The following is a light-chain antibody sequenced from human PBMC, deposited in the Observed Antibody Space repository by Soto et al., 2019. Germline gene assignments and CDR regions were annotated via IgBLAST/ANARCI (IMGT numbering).Light chain of an antibody. J-gene: IGLJ1*01. Sequence: QSVLTQPPSASGTPGQRVTISCSGSSSNIGSNTVNWYQQLPGTAPKLLIYSNNQRPSGVPDRFSGSKSGTSASLAISGLQSEDAADYYCAAWDDSLQRYVFGTGTKLTVL. CDR1: SSNIGSNT. CDR3: AAWDDSLQRYV. CDR2: SNN. V-gene: IGLV1-44*01.